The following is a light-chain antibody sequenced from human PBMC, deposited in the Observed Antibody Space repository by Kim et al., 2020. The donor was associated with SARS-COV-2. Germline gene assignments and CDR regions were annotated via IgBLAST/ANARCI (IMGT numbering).Light chain of an antibody. V-gene: IGKV1-17*01. CDR1: QGIRHD. J-gene: IGKJ4*01. CDR3: LHYNSYPLT. CDR2: AAS. Sequence: DIQMTQSPSSLSASVGDRATITCRASQGIRHDLGWYQQEPGKAPKRLIYAASSLRSGVPSRFSGSGSGTECTLTISSLQPEDFATYFCLHYNSYPLTFGGGTKVDIK.